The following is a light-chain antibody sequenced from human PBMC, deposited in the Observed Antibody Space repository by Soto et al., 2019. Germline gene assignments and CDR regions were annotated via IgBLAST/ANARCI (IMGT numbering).Light chain of an antibody. CDR2: GNS. CDR1: SSNIWAGYD. V-gene: IGLV1-40*01. J-gene: IGLJ2*01. Sequence: QSVLTQPPSVSGAPGQRVTISCTGSSSNIWAGYDVHWYQQLPGTAPKLLIYGNSNRPSGVPDRFSGSKSGTSASLAITGLQAEDEADYYCQSYDSSLSALFGGGTKVTVL. CDR3: QSYDSSLSAL.